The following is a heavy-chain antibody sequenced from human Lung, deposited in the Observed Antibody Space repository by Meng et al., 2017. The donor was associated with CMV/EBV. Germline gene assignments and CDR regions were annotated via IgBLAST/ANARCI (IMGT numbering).Heavy chain of an antibody. CDR3: GRELGYSSSWYFQYYFDC. CDR1: GYTLTNYY. Sequence: ASVXVSCKASGYTLTNYYIHWVRQAPGQGLEWMGIINPSDNTTNYAQKFQGRVTMTRDNTTRTVYMELSSLRSDDTALYYCGRELGYSSSWYFQYYFDCWGQGXLVTVSS. D-gene: IGHD6-13*01. CDR2: INPSDNTT. V-gene: IGHV1-46*01. J-gene: IGHJ4*02.